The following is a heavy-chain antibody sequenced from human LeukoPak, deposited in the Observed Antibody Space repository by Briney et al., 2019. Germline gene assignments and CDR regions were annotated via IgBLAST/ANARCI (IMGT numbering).Heavy chain of an antibody. CDR3: AKDRYCSGGSCLYYYYYYGMDV. CDR2: ISYDGSNK. V-gene: IGHV3-30*18. D-gene: IGHD2-15*01. J-gene: IGHJ6*02. CDR1: GFTFSSYG. Sequence: GGSLRLSCAASGFTFSSYGMHWVRQAPGKGLEWVAVISYDGSNKYYADSVKGRFTISRDNSKNTLYLQMNGLRAEDTAVYYCAKDRYCSGGSCLYYYYYYGMDVWGQGTTVIVSS.